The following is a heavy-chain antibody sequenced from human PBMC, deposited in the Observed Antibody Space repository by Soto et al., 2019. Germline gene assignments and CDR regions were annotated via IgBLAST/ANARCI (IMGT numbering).Heavy chain of an antibody. CDR1: GYTFTSYG. Sequence: VASVKVSCKASGYTFTSYGISWVRQAPGQGLEWMGWISAHNGNTNHAQELQGRVTMTTDTSTSTAYMELRSLRSDDTAVYYCARDAAVGLFDYWGQGTLVTVSS. CDR3: ARDAAVGLFDY. CDR2: ISAHNGNT. V-gene: IGHV1-18*01. D-gene: IGHD1-26*01. J-gene: IGHJ4*02.